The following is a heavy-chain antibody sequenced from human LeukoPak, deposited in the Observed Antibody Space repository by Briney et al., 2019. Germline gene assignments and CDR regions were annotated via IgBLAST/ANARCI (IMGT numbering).Heavy chain of an antibody. J-gene: IGHJ4*02. CDR1: GFTFSSYA. Sequence: GGSLRLSSAASGFTFSSYAMSWVRQAPGKGLEWVSAISAGGSTYYADSVKGRFTISRDNSKNTLYLQMNSLRAEDTGVYYCAKRGQYYYDSSGYYYQDWGQGTLVIVSS. D-gene: IGHD3-22*01. CDR3: AKRGQYYYDSSGYYYQD. CDR2: ISAGGST. V-gene: IGHV3-23*01.